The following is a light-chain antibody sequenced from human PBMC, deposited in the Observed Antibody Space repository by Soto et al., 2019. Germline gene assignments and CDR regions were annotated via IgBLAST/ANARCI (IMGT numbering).Light chain of an antibody. CDR3: QSYDSSLRVV. Sequence: QSVLTQPPSVSGAPGQRVTISCTGSSSNIGAGYDVHWYQQLPGTAPKLLIYGNSNRPSGVPDRFSGSKSGTSASLAITGLQXXXXXXYYCQSYDSSLRVVFGGGTKLTVL. CDR1: SSNIGAGYD. CDR2: GNS. V-gene: IGLV1-40*01. J-gene: IGLJ2*01.